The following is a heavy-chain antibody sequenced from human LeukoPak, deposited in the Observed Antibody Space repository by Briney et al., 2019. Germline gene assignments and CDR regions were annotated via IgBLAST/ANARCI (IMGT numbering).Heavy chain of an antibody. Sequence: GGTLRLSLAASGFTLSHHAMSWVGQAPGKGREWVSAICGSGGSTYYACSVKGRFTISRDNSKNTLYLQMNSLRAEDTAVYYCAKDVLRYFDWLLHRFDYWGQGTLVTVSS. J-gene: IGHJ4*02. D-gene: IGHD3-9*01. V-gene: IGHV3-23*01. CDR1: GFTLSHHA. CDR2: ICGSGGST. CDR3: AKDVLRYFDWLLHRFDY.